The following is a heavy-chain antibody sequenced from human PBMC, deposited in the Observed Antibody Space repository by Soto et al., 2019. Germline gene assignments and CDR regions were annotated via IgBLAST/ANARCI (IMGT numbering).Heavy chain of an antibody. CDR2: ISAYNGNT. CDR3: ARGSSHSSLNFYYYYYMDV. CDR1: GYTFTSYG. J-gene: IGHJ6*03. Sequence: ASVKVSCKASGYTFTSYGISWVRQAPGQGLEWMGWISAYNGNTNYAQKLQGRVTMTTDTSTSTAYMELRSLRSDDTAVYYCARGSSHSSLNFYYYYYMDVWGKGTTVTVSS. D-gene: IGHD6-13*01. V-gene: IGHV1-18*01.